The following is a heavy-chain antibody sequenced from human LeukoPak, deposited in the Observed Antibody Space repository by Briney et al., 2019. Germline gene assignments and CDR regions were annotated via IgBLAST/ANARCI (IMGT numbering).Heavy chain of an antibody. CDR2: ITGDGSGT. CDR3: AKETSSGNFVTIDC. J-gene: IGHJ4*02. Sequence: GGSLRLSCTASGFTFRSYVMSWVRQTPEKGLEWVSAITGDGSGTNHADSVKGRFTISRDNSKNTLYMQMNSLRAEDTAVYYCAKETSSGNFVTIDCWGQGALVTVSS. D-gene: IGHD1-26*01. V-gene: IGHV3-23*01. CDR1: GFTFRSYV.